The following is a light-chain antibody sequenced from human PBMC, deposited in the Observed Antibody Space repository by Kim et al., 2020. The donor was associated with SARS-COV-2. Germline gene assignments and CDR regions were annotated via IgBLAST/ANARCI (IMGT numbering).Light chain of an antibody. V-gene: IGKV1-16*01. CDR1: QGIANN. J-gene: IGKJ1*01. CDR3: QQYDVYPRT. CDR2: AAS. Sequence: ADVGDRVIISCRARQGIANNLVWFQQKPGNAPKSLIYAASSLESGGPSRFSGSGSGTEVTLPISSLQPEDYATYYCQQYDVYPRTFGQGTKVDIK.